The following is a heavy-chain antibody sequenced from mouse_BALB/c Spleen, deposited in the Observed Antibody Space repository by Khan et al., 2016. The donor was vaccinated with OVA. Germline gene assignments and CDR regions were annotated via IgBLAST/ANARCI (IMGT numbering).Heavy chain of an antibody. Sequence: QVQLKQSGPGLVAPSQTLSITCTVSGFSLSNYGVHWVRQPPGKGLEWLGVIWAGGSTNHNSALMSRLSISKDDSKGQVFLKMNSLQPDDTAMYYCARAFYNGAWFAYWGQGTLVTVSA. CDR2: IWAGGST. J-gene: IGHJ3*01. CDR3: ARAFYNGAWFAY. CDR1: GFSLSNYG. D-gene: IGHD1-3*01. V-gene: IGHV2-9*02.